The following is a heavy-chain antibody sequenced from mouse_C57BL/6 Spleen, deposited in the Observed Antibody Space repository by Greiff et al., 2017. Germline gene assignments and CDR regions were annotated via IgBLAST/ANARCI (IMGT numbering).Heavy chain of an antibody. J-gene: IGHJ3*01. CDR3: ARTSDVGAWFAY. CDR2: IYPGDGDT. Sequence: VQLQQSGPELVKPGASVKISCKASGYAFSSSWMNWVKQRPGKGLEWIGRIYPGDGDTNYNGKFKGKATLTADKSSSTAYMQLSSLTSEDSAVYFCARTSDVGAWFAYWGQGTLVTVSA. CDR1: GYAFSSSW. V-gene: IGHV1-82*01.